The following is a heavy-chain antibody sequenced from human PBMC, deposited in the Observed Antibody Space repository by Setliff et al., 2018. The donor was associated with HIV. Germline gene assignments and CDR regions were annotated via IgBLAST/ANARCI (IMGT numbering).Heavy chain of an antibody. CDR3: AKGGYGGAYYVAGY. CDR1: GFTFSSYG. J-gene: IGHJ4*02. CDR2: IQYDGSNK. V-gene: IGHV3-30*02. D-gene: IGHD5-18*01. Sequence: GGSLRLSCAASGFTFSSYGVHWVRQAPGKGLEWVAFIQYDGSNKYYAESVKGRFTISRDNSKSTLYLQMNSLRPEDRAVYYCAKGGYGGAYYVAGYWGQGTLVTVSS.